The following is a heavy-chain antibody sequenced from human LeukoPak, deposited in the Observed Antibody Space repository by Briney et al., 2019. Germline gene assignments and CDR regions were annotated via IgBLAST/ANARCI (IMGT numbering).Heavy chain of an antibody. J-gene: IGHJ4*02. CDR1: GGSISSYY. CDR3: ARHASFRSSWNY. V-gene: IGHV4-59*08. D-gene: IGHD6-13*01. CDR2: IYYSGST. Sequence: SETLSLTCTVSGGSISSYYWSWIRQPPGKGLEWIGYIYYSGSTNYNPSLKSRVTISADTSKNQFSLRLTSVTAADTAVYYCARHASFRSSWNYWGQGILVTVSS.